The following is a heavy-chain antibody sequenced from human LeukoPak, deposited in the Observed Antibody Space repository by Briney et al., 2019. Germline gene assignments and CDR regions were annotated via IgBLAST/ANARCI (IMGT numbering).Heavy chain of an antibody. Sequence: PGGSLRLSCAASGVTFSSYEMNGVRPAPGKGVGWVSYISSSGSTIYYADSVKGRFTISRDNAKNSLYLPMTSLRAEDTAVYYCARDSRHYDFWSGHSTNGVDYWGQGTLVTVSS. CDR1: GVTFSSYE. CDR2: ISSSGSTI. J-gene: IGHJ4*02. V-gene: IGHV3-48*03. D-gene: IGHD3-3*01. CDR3: ARDSRHYDFWSGHSTNGVDY.